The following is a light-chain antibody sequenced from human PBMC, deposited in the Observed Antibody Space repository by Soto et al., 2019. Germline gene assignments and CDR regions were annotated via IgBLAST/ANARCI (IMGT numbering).Light chain of an antibody. CDR1: SSDVGGYNF. V-gene: IGLV2-8*01. CDR3: SSYGGSNNFV. CDR2: EVT. Sequence: QSVLTQPPSASGSPGQSVTSSCTGTSSDVGGYNFVSWYQHFPGKAPKLIIYEVTKRPSGVPDRFSGSKSGNTASLTVSGLQTDDEADYYCSSYGGSNNFVFGTGTKLTVL. J-gene: IGLJ1*01.